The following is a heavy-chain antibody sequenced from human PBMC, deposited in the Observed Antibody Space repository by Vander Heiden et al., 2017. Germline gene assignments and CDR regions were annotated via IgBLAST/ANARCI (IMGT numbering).Heavy chain of an antibody. CDR3: SRGADGSSSGREFDH. Sequence: QVQLVDSGVGVVQPGRPPRLSCAASGFPFSVYAMHWVRQAPGKGTEWVSSISYDGSSKYYADSVKGRFTISRDNSNNTVYLQMNSLRGEDTSVYYCSRGADGSSSGREFDHWGQGTLVTVS. V-gene: IGHV3-30-3*01. CDR1: GFPFSVYA. CDR2: ISYDGSSK. J-gene: IGHJ4*02. D-gene: IGHD6-6*01.